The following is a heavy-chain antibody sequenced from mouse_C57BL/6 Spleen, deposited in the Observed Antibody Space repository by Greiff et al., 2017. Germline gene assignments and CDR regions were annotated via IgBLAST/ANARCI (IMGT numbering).Heavy chain of an antibody. D-gene: IGHD1-3*01. CDR1: GFTFSNYW. V-gene: IGHV6-3*01. CDR3: TEWTGAY. CDR2: IRLKSDNYAT. Sequence: EVKVEESGGGLVQPGGSMKLSCVASGFTFSNYWMNWVRQSPEKGLEWVAQIRLKSDNYATHYAVSVKGRFTISRDDSKSSVYLQMNNLRAEDTGIYYCTEWTGAYWGQGTLVTVSA. J-gene: IGHJ3*01.